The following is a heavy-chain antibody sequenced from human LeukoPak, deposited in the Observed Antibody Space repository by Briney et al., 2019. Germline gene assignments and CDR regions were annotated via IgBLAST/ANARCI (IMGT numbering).Heavy chain of an antibody. CDR1: GYTFTGYY. Sequence: ASVKVSCKASGYTFTGYYVHWVRQAPGQGLEWMGWINPNSGGTNYAQKFQGRVTMTRDTSISTAYMELSRLRSDDTAVYYCVRAQAVVVPTARWGNWFDPWGQGTLVTVSS. V-gene: IGHV1-2*02. CDR2: INPNSGGT. J-gene: IGHJ5*02. D-gene: IGHD2-2*01. CDR3: VRAQAVVVPTARWGNWFDP.